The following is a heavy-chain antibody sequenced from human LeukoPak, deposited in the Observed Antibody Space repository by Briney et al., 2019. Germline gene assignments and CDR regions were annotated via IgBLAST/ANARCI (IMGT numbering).Heavy chain of an antibody. D-gene: IGHD4-17*01. CDR1: GFTFSSYG. Sequence: PGGSLRLSCAASGFTFSSYGMHWVRQAPGKGLEWVAFIRYDGSNKYYADSVKGRFTISRDNSKNTLYLQMNSLRAEDTAVYYCARDPTVTNRFDYWGQGTLVTVSS. CDR3: ARDPTVTNRFDY. J-gene: IGHJ4*02. CDR2: IRYDGSNK. V-gene: IGHV3-30*02.